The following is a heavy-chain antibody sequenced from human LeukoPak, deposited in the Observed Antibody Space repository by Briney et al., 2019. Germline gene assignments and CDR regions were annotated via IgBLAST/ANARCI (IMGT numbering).Heavy chain of an antibody. J-gene: IGHJ4*02. CDR3: VRDHNWAFDI. CDR2: NNPYDTAI. CDR1: GFTFSSYW. D-gene: IGHD3-9*01. V-gene: IGHV3-48*04. Sequence: GGSLRLSCAASGFTFSSYWMSWVRQAPGKGPEWLSYNNPYDTAIYYADSVKGRFTISRDNAKNSMYLQMNSLRVDDTALYYCVRDHNWAFDIWGQGALVTVSS.